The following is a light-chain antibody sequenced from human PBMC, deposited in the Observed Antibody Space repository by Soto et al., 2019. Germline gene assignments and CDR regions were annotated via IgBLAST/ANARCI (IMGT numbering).Light chain of an antibody. Sequence: IQLTQSPSSLSASLGDRVTITCRASQGIYDYLAWYQQKQGKAPKLLIHTASTLQSGVPSRFSGSGSGTDLTLTICSLQHEDFATYYYQQLDSYPLTCGGGTNVQLK. J-gene: IGKJ4*01. CDR3: QQLDSYPLT. CDR1: QGIYDY. V-gene: IGKV1-9*01. CDR2: TAS.